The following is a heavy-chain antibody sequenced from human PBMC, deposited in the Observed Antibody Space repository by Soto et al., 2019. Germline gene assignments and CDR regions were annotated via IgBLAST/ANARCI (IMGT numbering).Heavy chain of an antibody. CDR3: GRDRFYDRSGAFSFDY. V-gene: IGHV4-31*03. J-gene: IGHJ4*02. CDR1: GGSISSGGYY. CDR2: IYYSGST. D-gene: IGHD3-22*01. Sequence: QVQLQESGPGLVKPSQTLSLTCTVSGGSISSGGYYWSWIRQHPGKGLEWIGYIYYSGSTYYNPSLNSRVTISVDTSKIPFSLKLSSVTAADTAVYYCGRDRFYDRSGAFSFDYWGQGTLVTVSS.